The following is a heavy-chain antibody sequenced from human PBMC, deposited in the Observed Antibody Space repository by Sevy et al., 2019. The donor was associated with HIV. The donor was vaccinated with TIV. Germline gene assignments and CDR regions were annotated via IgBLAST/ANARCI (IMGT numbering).Heavy chain of an antibody. Sequence: GGSLRLSCAASGFTFSSYAMSWVRQAPGKGLEWVSAISGSGGSTYYADSVKGRFTISRDNSKNTLYLQMNSLRAEDTAVYYCAKEGTTMVRGVIIKPDNWFDLWGQRTLVTVSS. V-gene: IGHV3-23*01. CDR1: GFTFSSYA. J-gene: IGHJ5*02. D-gene: IGHD3-10*01. CDR2: ISGSGGST. CDR3: AKEGTTMVRGVIIKPDNWFDL.